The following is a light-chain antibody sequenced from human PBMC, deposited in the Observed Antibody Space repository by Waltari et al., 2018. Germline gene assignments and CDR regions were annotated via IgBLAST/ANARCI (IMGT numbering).Light chain of an antibody. CDR3: SSRDSSASHVL. CDR2: GKN. J-gene: IGLJ2*01. V-gene: IGLV3-19*01. Sequence: SSELTQDPAVSVALGQTVRITCQGASLRTSYASWYQQKSGQAPILVLLGKNKRPSGIPDRFSGYNSESTTSLTITGAQAEDEADYYCSSRDSSASHVLFAGGTKVTVL. CDR1: SLRTSY.